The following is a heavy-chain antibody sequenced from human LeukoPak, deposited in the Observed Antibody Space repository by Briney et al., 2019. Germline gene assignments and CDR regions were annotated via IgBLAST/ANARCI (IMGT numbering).Heavy chain of an antibody. CDR3: ARVARDGYNFFDY. CDR2: IYHSGST. V-gene: IGHV4-38-2*02. D-gene: IGHD5-24*01. CDR1: GYSISSGYY. Sequence: PSETLSLTCTVSGYSISSGYYWGWIRQPPGKGLEWIGSIYHSGSTYYNPSLKSRVTISVDTSKNQFSLKLSSVTAADTAVYYCARVARDGYNFFDYWGQGTLVTVSS. J-gene: IGHJ4*02.